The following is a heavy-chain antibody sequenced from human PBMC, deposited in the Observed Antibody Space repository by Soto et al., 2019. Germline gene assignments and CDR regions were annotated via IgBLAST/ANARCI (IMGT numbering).Heavy chain of an antibody. D-gene: IGHD2-15*01. Sequence: SEALSLTCSVSGVSITSYYWSWIRQSAGGGLEWMGRINTDGLSTYSPSFKSRLTMSLDTSKNQVSLRLISVTAADTAVYFCARVPVAVAATEDYYGLDVWGQGTTVTVSS. CDR3: ARVPVAVAATEDYYGLDV. CDR2: INTDGLS. CDR1: GVSITSYY. J-gene: IGHJ6*02. V-gene: IGHV4-4*07.